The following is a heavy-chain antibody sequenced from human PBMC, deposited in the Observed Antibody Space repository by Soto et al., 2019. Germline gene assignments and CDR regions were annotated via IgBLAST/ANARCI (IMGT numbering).Heavy chain of an antibody. CDR3: AKGSSTSRPYYFDY. CDR2: ITGSGGST. CDR1: GFTFKNYA. V-gene: IGHV3-23*01. D-gene: IGHD2-2*01. Sequence: SLRLSCAASGFTFKNYAMSWVRQAPGQGLEWVSAITGSGGSTYHADSVKGRLTISRDNSKNTLYLQMDSLRAEDTAVYYCAKGSSTSRPYYFDYWGQGTLVTVSS. J-gene: IGHJ4*02.